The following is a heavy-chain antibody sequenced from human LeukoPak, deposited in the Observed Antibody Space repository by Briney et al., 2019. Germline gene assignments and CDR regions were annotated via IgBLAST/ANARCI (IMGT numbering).Heavy chain of an antibody. J-gene: IGHJ6*04. V-gene: IGHV4-39*01. D-gene: IGHD3-10*01. CDR3: ARQCTVSGSYYMDV. Sequence: SETLSLTCTVSGGSISSSSYYWGWIRQPPGKGLEWIGSIYYSGSTYYNPSLKSRVTISVDTSKNQFSLKLSSVTAADTAVYYCARQCTVSGSYYMDVWGKGTTVTISS. CDR1: GGSISSSSYY. CDR2: IYYSGST.